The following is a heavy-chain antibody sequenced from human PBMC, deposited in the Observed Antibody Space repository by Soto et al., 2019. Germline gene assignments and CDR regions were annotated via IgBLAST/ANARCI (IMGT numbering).Heavy chain of an antibody. CDR3: ARLQIYDSRAAPTPIFHP. J-gene: IGHJ1*01. V-gene: IGHV4-39*01. CDR1: GGSFTSTNYF. Sequence: QLQESGPGLVKPSETLSLTCTVSGGSFTSTNYFWGWIRQPPGKGLEWIGYMYYNGNTFYSPSLKSGVTMSADTSKRQFSLDLSSVTAADTAMYYCARLQIYDSRAAPTPIFHPWGLGAMVTVSS. CDR2: MYYNGNT. D-gene: IGHD3-22*01.